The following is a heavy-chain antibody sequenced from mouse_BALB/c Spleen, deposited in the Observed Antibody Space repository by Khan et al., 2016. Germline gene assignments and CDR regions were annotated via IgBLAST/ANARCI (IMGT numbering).Heavy chain of an antibody. CDR2: IDPENGNT. CDR3: ALDGSWFAY. V-gene: IGHV14-1*02. J-gene: IGHJ3*01. D-gene: IGHD2-3*01. Sequence: VQLKESGAELVRPGALVKLSCKASGFNIKDYYMHWVKQRPEQGLEWIGWIDPENGNTIYDPKFQGKARITADTSSKTAYLQLSSLTSDDTAVYYCALDGSWFAYWGQGTLVTVSA. CDR1: GFNIKDYY.